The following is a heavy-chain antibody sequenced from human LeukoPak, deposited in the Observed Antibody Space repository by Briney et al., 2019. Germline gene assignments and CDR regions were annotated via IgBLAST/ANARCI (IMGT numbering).Heavy chain of an antibody. Sequence: SETLSLTCADYGGSFSGYYWSWIRQPPGKGLEWIGEINHSGSTNYDPPLKSRVTISVDTSKNQFSLKLSSVTAADTAVYYCARSSGRGYYYYYGMDVWGQGTTVTVSS. CDR1: GGSFSGYY. D-gene: IGHD3-10*01. CDR2: INHSGST. J-gene: IGHJ6*02. CDR3: ARSSGRGYYYYYGMDV. V-gene: IGHV4-34*01.